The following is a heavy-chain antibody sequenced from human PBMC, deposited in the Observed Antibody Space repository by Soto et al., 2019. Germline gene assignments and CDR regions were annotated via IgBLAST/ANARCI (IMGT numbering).Heavy chain of an antibody. D-gene: IGHD3-10*01. Sequence: SETLSLTCAVSGGSISSGGYSWSWIRQPPGKGLEWIGYIYHSGSTYYNPSLKSRVTISVGTSKNQFSLKLSSVTAADTAVYYCARDYYALDPWGQGTLVTVSS. CDR2: IYHSGST. J-gene: IGHJ5*02. CDR1: GGSISSGGYS. V-gene: IGHV4-30-2*05. CDR3: ARDYYALDP.